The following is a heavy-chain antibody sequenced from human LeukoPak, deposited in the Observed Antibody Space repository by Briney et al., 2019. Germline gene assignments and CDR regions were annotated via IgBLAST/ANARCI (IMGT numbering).Heavy chain of an antibody. CDR2: INPSGGST. D-gene: IGHD6-13*01. CDR1: GYTFTNYY. J-gene: IGHJ4*02. Sequence: ASVKVSCKASGYTFTNYYMHWVRQAPGQGLEWMGIINPSGGSTNYAQKFQGRVTMTRDTSISTAYMELSRLRSDDTAVYYCAVSSSYNFDYWGQGTLVTVSS. CDR3: AVSSSYNFDY. V-gene: IGHV1-46*01.